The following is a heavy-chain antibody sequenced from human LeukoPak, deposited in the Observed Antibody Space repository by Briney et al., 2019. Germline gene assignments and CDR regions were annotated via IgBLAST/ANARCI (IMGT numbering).Heavy chain of an antibody. V-gene: IGHV3-66*01. CDR1: GFTVSSNY. J-gene: IGHJ4*02. CDR2: TYSGGST. Sequence: GGSLRLSCAASGFTVSSNYIPWVRQAPGKGLEWVSVTYSGGSTYCSDSVKGRFTISRDNSKNTLYLQMNSLRAEDTAVYYCAIYYSRSGSKWGQGTLVTVSS. D-gene: IGHD3-10*01. CDR3: AIYYSRSGSK.